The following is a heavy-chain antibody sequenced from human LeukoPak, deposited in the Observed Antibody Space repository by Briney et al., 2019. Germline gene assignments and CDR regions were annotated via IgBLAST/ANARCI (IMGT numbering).Heavy chain of an antibody. CDR2: FDPEDGET. CDR1: GYTLTELS. CDR3: ATVNTIFSLSAFDI. Sequence: GASVKVSCTVSGYTLTELSMHWVRQAPGKGLEWMGGFDPEDGETIYAQKFQGRVTMTEDTSTDTAYMELSSLRSEDTAVYYCATVNTIFSLSAFDIWGQGTMVTVSS. J-gene: IGHJ3*02. D-gene: IGHD3-9*01. V-gene: IGHV1-24*01.